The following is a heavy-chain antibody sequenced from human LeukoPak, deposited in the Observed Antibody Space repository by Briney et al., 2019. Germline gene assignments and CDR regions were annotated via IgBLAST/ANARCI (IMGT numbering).Heavy chain of an antibody. CDR2: INADNDNT. CDR3: ARGSLSSRDFDY. D-gene: IGHD6-13*01. CDR1: GYTFTSYA. Sequence: GASVKVSCKASGYTFTSYAMHWVRQAPGQSLEWMGWINADNDNTKYSQKFQGRVTITRDTSASTAYMELSRLRSEDTAVYYCARGSLSSRDFDYWGQGTLVTVSS. V-gene: IGHV1-3*01. J-gene: IGHJ4*02.